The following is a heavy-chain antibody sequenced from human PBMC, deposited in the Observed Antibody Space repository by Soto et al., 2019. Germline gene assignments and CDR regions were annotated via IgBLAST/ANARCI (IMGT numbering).Heavy chain of an antibody. Sequence: QVQLVQSGAEVKKPGASVKVSCKASGYTFTSYDINWVRQATGQGLEWMGWMNPNSGNTGYAQKFQGRVTMTRNTSITPAYMELSSLRSEDTAVSYCAREGGMITFGGVIANWFDPWGQGTLVTVSS. V-gene: IGHV1-8*01. J-gene: IGHJ5*02. CDR3: AREGGMITFGGVIANWFDP. D-gene: IGHD3-16*02. CDR1: GYTFTSYD. CDR2: MNPNSGNT.